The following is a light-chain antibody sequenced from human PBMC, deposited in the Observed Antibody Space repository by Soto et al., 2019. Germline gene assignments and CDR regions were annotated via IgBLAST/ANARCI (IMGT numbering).Light chain of an antibody. CDR3: SSYTSTSTLLYV. Sequence: QPASVSGSPGQSITISCTGTSSDVGDYNYVSWYQQHPGKAPKLMIYDVSNRPSGVSNRFSGSKSGNTASLTISGLQAEDEADYYCSSYTSTSTLLYVFGTGTKLTVL. CDR2: DVS. CDR1: SSDVGDYNY. J-gene: IGLJ1*01. V-gene: IGLV2-14*01.